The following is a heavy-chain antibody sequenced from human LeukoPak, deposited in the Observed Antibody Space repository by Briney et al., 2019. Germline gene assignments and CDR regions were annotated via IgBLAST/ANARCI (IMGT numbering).Heavy chain of an antibody. CDR3: ARAPDDILTGYQNYFDY. V-gene: IGHV3-66*01. J-gene: IGHJ4*02. CDR2: IYSGGST. CDR1: GFTVSSNY. D-gene: IGHD3-9*01. Sequence: GGSLRLSCAASGFTVSSNYMSWVRQAPGKGLEWVSVIYSGGSTYYADSAKGRFTISSDNSKNTLYLQMNSLRAEDTAVYYCARAPDDILTGYQNYFDYWGQGTLVTVSS.